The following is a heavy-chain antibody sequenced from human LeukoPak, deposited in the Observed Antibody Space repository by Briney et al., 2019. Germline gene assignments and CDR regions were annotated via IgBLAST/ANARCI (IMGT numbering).Heavy chain of an antibody. V-gene: IGHV5-51*01. D-gene: IGHD5-12*01. CDR3: ARLLVATPQTSAGFDY. CDR2: IYPGDSDT. Sequence: GESLKIPCKGSGYSFTSYWIGWVRQMPGKGLEWMGIIYPGDSDTRYSPSFQGQVTISADKSIGTAYLQWSSLKASDTAMYYCARLLVATPQTSAGFDYWGQGTLVTVSS. J-gene: IGHJ4*02. CDR1: GYSFTSYW.